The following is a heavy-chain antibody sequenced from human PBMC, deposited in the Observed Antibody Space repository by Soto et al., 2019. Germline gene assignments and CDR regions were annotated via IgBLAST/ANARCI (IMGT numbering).Heavy chain of an antibody. D-gene: IGHD3-10*01. CDR2: ISAYNGNT. V-gene: IGHV1-18*04. J-gene: IGHJ5*02. Sequence: ASVKVSCKASENTFIGYYLHWVRQAPGQGLEWMGWISAYNGNTNYAQKLQGRVTMTTDTSTSTAYMELRSLRSDDTAVYYCARDGVLWVGELFPRWFDPWGQGTLVPVS. CDR1: ENTFIGYY. CDR3: ARDGVLWVGELFPRWFDP.